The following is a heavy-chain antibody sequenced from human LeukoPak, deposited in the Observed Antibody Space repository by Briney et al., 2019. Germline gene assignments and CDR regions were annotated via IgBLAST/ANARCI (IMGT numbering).Heavy chain of an antibody. CDR2: IFSNDEK. Sequence: ETLSLTCSVSGGSISNYYWSWIRQPPGKALEWLAHIFSNDEKSYSTSLKSRLTISKDTSKSQVVLTMTNMDPVDTATYYCARTHYDILTGYFRFDYWGQGTLVTVSS. D-gene: IGHD3-9*01. CDR1: GGSISNYYW. CDR3: ARTHYDILTGYFRFDY. J-gene: IGHJ4*02. V-gene: IGHV2-26*01.